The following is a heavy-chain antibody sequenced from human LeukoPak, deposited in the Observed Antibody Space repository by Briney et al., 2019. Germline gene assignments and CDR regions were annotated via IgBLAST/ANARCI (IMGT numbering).Heavy chain of an antibody. CDR2: ISGIGNRT. V-gene: IGHV3-23*01. Sequence: GGSLRLSCAASGFTFSTYAMSWVRQAPGKGLEWVSAISGIGNRTYYADSVKGRFTISRDNSKNTLYLQMNSLRAEDTAVYYCAISPVAGSQGVWGQGTMVTVSS. CDR1: GFTFSTYA. J-gene: IGHJ3*01. CDR3: AISPVAGSQGV. D-gene: IGHD6-19*01.